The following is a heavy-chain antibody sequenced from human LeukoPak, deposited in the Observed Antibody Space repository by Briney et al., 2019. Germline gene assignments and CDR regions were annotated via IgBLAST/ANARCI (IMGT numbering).Heavy chain of an antibody. CDR2: ISAYNGTT. D-gene: IGHD1-14*01. Sequence: ASVKVSCKTSGYTFTNYGISWVRQAPGLGLEWMGWISAYNGTTNYAQKVQGRVTMTTDTSTSTAYMELRSLRFDDTAVYYCARTDHPRGAFDIWGQGTMVTVSS. V-gene: IGHV1-18*01. J-gene: IGHJ3*02. CDR3: ARTDHPRGAFDI. CDR1: GYTFTNYG.